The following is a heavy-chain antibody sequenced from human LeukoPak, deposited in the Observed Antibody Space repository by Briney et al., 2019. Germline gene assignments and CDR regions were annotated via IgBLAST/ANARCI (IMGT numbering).Heavy chain of an antibody. J-gene: IGHJ6*03. D-gene: IGHD2-15*01. CDR3: ARGGFCSGGSCPVDYYYYMDV. CDR1: GFTFSNYW. CDR2: INSDGSST. Sequence: GGSLRLSCAASGFTFSNYWMHWVRQAPGKGLVWVSRINSDGSSTSYADSVKGRFTISRDNAKNTLYLRLNSLRAEDTAVYYCARGGFCSGGSCPVDYYYYMDVWGKGTTVTVSS. V-gene: IGHV3-74*01.